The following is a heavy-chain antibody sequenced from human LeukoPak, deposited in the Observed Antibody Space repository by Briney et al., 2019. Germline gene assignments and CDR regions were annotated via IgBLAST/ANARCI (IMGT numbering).Heavy chain of an antibody. Sequence: SETLSLTCTVSGGSISSSNYYWGWIRQPPGKGLEWIGSIYYSGSTYYNPSLKSRVTISVDTSKNQFSLKLNSVTAADTAVYYCARDRSPMLFAYWGQGTLVTVSS. CDR2: IYYSGST. V-gene: IGHV4-39*07. CDR1: GGSISSSNYY. CDR3: ARDRSPMLFAY. J-gene: IGHJ4*02. D-gene: IGHD2-2*01.